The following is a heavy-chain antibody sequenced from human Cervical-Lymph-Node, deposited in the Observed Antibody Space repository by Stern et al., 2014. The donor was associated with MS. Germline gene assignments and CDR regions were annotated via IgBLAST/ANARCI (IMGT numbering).Heavy chain of an antibody. CDR1: GFTLSNFA. CDR2: ISSSGTNA. J-gene: IGHJ4*02. Sequence: EVQLVESGGRSVQPGESLRLSCAASGFTLSNFAMNWVRQAPGKGLEWVSGISSSGTNAYYADSVKGRLTASRDNSKNTLYLQMNGLRAEDAAVYFCAKNWRLQVAGRFDYWGQGTLVTVPS. V-gene: IGHV3-23*04. D-gene: IGHD4-11*01. CDR3: AKNWRLQVAGRFDY.